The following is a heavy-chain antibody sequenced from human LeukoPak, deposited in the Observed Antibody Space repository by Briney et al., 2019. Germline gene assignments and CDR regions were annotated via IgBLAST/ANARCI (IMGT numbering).Heavy chain of an antibody. D-gene: IGHD3-22*01. Sequence: ASVKVSCKASGYTFTSYGISWVRQAPGQGLEWMGRIIPIFGIANYAQKFQGRVTITADKSTSTAYMELSSLRSEDTAVYYCARPIHQYYYDSSGYGDYGMDVWGQGTTVTVSS. CDR3: ARPIHQYYYDSSGYGDYGMDV. CDR1: GYTFTSYG. J-gene: IGHJ6*02. V-gene: IGHV1-69*04. CDR2: IIPIFGIA.